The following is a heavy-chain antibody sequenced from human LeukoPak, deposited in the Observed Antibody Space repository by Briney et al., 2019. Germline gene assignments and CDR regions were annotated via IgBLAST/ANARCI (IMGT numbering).Heavy chain of an antibody. V-gene: IGHV3-11*04. Sequence: LSLTCTVSGGSISTYYWGWIRQPTGKGLEWVSYISSSGSTIYYADSVKGRFTISRDNAKNSLYLQMNSLRAEDTAVYYCARYGDHFDYWGQGTLVTVSS. CDR2: ISSSGSTI. D-gene: IGHD4-17*01. J-gene: IGHJ4*02. CDR3: ARYGDHFDY. CDR1: GGSISTYY.